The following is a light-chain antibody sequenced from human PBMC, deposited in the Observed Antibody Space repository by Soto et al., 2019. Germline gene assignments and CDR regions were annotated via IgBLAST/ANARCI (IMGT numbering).Light chain of an antibody. Sequence: DIQMTQSPSSLSASVGDRVTITCRACQGISNYLAWYQQKPGTAPKLLIYAAFALQSVVPSRFGGSGSETDFNLSINGLQTEDVATYYCQKYYSASLPFGGGTKVEIK. CDR1: QGISNY. CDR2: AAF. J-gene: IGKJ4*01. V-gene: IGKV1-27*01. CDR3: QKYYSASLP.